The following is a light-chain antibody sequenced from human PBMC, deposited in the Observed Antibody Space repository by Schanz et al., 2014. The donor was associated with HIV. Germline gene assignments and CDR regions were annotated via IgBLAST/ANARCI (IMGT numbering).Light chain of an antibody. CDR2: EAS. Sequence: DIQMTQSPSTLSASVGDRVSITCRSSQSINSGLAWYQQKPGKAPNLLISEASTLKSGVPSRFSGSGSGTDFTLTISSLQPDDFATYYCLQYNDYAYSFGQGTKLEIK. CDR3: LQYNDYAYS. V-gene: IGKV1-5*03. J-gene: IGKJ2*03. CDR1: QSINSG.